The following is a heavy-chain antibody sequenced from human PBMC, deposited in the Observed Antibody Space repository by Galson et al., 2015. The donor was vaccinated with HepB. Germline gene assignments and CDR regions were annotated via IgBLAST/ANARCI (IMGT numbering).Heavy chain of an antibody. CDR3: ARDYPYYYYDSSGPIDGFDY. Sequence: SLRLPCAASGFTFSSYSMNWVRQAPGKGLEWVSYISSSSSNIYYADSVKGRFTISRDNTTNSLYLQMNSLRDEDTAVYYCARDYPYYYYDSSGPIDGFDYWGQGTLVTVSS. CDR2: ISSSSSNI. V-gene: IGHV3-48*02. D-gene: IGHD3-22*01. CDR1: GFTFSSYS. J-gene: IGHJ4*02.